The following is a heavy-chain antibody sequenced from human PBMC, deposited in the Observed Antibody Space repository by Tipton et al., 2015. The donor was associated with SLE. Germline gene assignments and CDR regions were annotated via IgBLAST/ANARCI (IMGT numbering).Heavy chain of an antibody. CDR3: ARGGAVYQYYNYMDV. CDR1: GGSFSGYY. D-gene: IGHD3-16*01. V-gene: IGHV4-34*01. J-gene: IGHJ6*03. CDR2: INPSGNT. Sequence: TLSLTCAVYGGSFSGYYWSWIRQPPGKGLEWIGEINPSGNTNYNPSLKSRVTISVDTSKNQFSLKLSSVTAADTAVYYCARGGAVYQYYNYMDVWGKGATVAVSS.